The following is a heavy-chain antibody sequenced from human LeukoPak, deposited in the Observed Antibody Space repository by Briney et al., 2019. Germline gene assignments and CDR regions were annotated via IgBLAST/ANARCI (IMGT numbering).Heavy chain of an antibody. V-gene: IGHV1-46*01. D-gene: IGHD6-19*01. CDR3: ARGRQWLVRGYYYYYMDV. J-gene: IGHJ6*03. Sequence: ASVKVSCKASGYTFTTYYVHWVRQAPGQGLEWMGIINPSGGSTTYAQKFQGRVTMTRNTSISTAYMELSSLRSEDTAVYYCARGRQWLVRGYYYYYMDVWGKGTTVTISS. CDR2: INPSGGST. CDR1: GYTFTTYY.